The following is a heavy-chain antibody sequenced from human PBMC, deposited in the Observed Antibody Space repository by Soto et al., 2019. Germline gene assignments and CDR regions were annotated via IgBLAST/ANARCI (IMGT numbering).Heavy chain of an antibody. V-gene: IGHV3-7*03. Sequence: GGSLRLSCAASRFTFSSYWMNWVRQAPGKGLEWVANIEEDGSEKNYVDSVKGRFTIFRDNAKNSLYLEMNSLRAEDTAVYYCARDNWGPDYWGQGTLVTVSS. CDR1: RFTFSSYW. CDR3: ARDNWGPDY. J-gene: IGHJ4*02. CDR2: IEEDGSEK. D-gene: IGHD7-27*01.